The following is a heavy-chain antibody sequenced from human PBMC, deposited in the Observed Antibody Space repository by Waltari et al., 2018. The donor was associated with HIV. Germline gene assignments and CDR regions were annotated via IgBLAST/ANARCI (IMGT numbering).Heavy chain of an antibody. J-gene: IGHJ3*02. CDR3: AKDLFPFDAFDI. CDR2: ISVSGCST. V-gene: IGHV3-23*04. D-gene: IGHD3-10*02. Sequence: EVQLVESGGGLVQPGGSLRLSCAASGFTFSSYAMNWVRQAPGKGLEWVSTISVSGCSTYYADSVEGRFTISRDNSKNTLYLQMNSLRAEDTAVYYCAKDLFPFDAFDIWGQGTMVTVSS. CDR1: GFTFSSYA.